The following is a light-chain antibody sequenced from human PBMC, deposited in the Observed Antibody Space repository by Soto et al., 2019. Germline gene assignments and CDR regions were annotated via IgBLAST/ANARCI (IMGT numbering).Light chain of an antibody. V-gene: IGLV2-8*01. CDR1: SSDVGGYNY. CDR3: SSYAGSNNFVL. Sequence: QSVLTQPPSASGSPGQSVTISCTGTSSDVGGYNYVSWYQQQTGKAPKLMIYEVSKRPSGVPDRFSGSKSGNTASLTVSGLQAEDEADYYCSSYAGSNNFVLFGGGTQLTVL. J-gene: IGLJ2*01. CDR2: EVS.